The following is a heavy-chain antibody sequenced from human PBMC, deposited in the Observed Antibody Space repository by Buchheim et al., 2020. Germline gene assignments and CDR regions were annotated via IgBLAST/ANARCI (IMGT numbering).Heavy chain of an antibody. CDR2: IYWDDDK. D-gene: IGHD6-19*01. Sequence: QITLKESGPTLVESTQTLTLTCTFSGFSLTTGGVGVGWIRQSPGKALELLAHIYWDDDKRYSPSLRSRLSITKDTSKNQVVLTMTNMDPVDTGTYYCAHRGLSAGYSSGWDGGYFDYWGQGTL. V-gene: IGHV2-5*02. J-gene: IGHJ4*02. CDR1: GFSLTTGGVG. CDR3: AHRGLSAGYSSGWDGGYFDY.